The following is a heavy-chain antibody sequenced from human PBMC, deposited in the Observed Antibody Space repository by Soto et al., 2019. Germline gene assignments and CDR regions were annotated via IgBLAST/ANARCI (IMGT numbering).Heavy chain of an antibody. CDR2: IWSDGNNR. J-gene: IGHJ4*02. V-gene: IGHV3-33*01. D-gene: IGHD5-18*01. CDR3: ARIQLDTIMYLDY. CDR1: GFSFNTYG. Sequence: QVQLVESGGGVLQPGTSLRLSCVASGFSFNTYGFHWVRQAPGKGLEWVSVIWSDGNNRYYADSVKGRFTISRDSSKNTLYLQMNSLRVDDTAVYYCARIQLDTIMYLDYWGQGTLVTVSS.